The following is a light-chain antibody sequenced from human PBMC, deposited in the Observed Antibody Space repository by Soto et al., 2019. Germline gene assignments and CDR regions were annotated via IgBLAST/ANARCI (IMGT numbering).Light chain of an antibody. CDR1: QGISSY. V-gene: IGKV1-9*01. Sequence: DIQLTQSPSFLSASVGDRVTITCRASQGISSYLAWYQQKPGKALKLLIYAASTLQSEVPSRFSGSGSGTEFTLTISSLQPEDFATYYCQQLNSYPYTFGQGTKLEIK. CDR3: QQLNSYPYT. J-gene: IGKJ2*01. CDR2: AAS.